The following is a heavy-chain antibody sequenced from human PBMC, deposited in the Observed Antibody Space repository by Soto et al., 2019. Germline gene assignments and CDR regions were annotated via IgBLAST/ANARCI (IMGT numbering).Heavy chain of an antibody. D-gene: IGHD3-3*01. CDR1: GGSISSGGYY. CDR2: IYYSGST. CDR3: ARVGFLEWLSYEDAFDM. Sequence: SETLSLTCTVSGGSISSGGYYWSWIRQHPGKGLEWIGYIYYSGSTYYNPSLKSRVTISVDTSKNQFSLKLSSVTAADTAVYYCARVGFLEWLSYEDAFDMWGQGTMVTVSS. J-gene: IGHJ3*02. V-gene: IGHV4-31*03.